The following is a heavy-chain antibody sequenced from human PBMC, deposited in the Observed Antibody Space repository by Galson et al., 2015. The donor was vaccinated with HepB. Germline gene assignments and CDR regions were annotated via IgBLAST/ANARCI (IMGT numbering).Heavy chain of an antibody. CDR2: INPISGAA. CDR1: GYTFTGYY. CDR3: ARDIFGSGTYYKF. V-gene: IGHV1-2*06. D-gene: IGHD3-10*01. Sequence: SVKVSCKASGYTFTGYYIHWLRQAPGRGLEWMGRINPISGAAYYAQEFQGRVTMTRDTSISTAYMELSSLRSDDTAVYYCARDIFGSGTYYKFWGQGTLVTVSS. J-gene: IGHJ4*02.